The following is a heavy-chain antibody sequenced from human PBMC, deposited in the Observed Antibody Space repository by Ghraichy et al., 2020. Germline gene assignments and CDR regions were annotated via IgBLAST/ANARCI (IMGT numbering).Heavy chain of an antibody. D-gene: IGHD3-3*01. CDR2: IYYSGNS. CDR1: GDSISSRSYY. J-gene: IGHJ5*02. V-gene: IGHV4-39*01. Sequence: ESLNISCTVSGDSISSRSYYWGWIRQPPGKGLEWIASIYYSGNSYNNPSLKSRVTISVDTAKNQFSLTLSSVTAADTAVYYCARHPKVGYFDFWSGYLAPWGQGTLVTVSS. CDR3: ARHPKVGYFDFWSGYLAP.